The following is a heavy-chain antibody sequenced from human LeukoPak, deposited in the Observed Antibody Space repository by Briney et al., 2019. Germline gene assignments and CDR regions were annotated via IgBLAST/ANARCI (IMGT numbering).Heavy chain of an antibody. CDR3: VRGSPAAIFPFDY. CDR1: GGSISSGSYY. V-gene: IGHV4-61*02. Sequence: SETLSLTCTVSGGSISSGSYYWSWIRQPAGKGLEWIGRIYTSGSTNYNPSLKSRVTISVDTSKNQFSLKLSSVTAADTAVYYCVRGSPAAIFPFDYWGQGTLVTVSS. D-gene: IGHD2-2*01. J-gene: IGHJ4*02. CDR2: IYTSGST.